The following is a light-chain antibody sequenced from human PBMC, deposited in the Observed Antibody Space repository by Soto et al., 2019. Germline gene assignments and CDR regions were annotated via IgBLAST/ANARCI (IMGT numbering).Light chain of an antibody. V-gene: IGKV3-20*01. CDR3: QQYGRSQFT. CDR1: QSVSSSN. CDR2: GVS. Sequence: EIVLTQSPGTLSLSPGDRATLSCRASQSVSSSNLAWYQQRPGQAPRLLIYGVSSRAAGIPDRFSGSGSGTDFTLTISRLEPEDFAVYYCQQYGRSQFTFGPGTRVDIK. J-gene: IGKJ3*01.